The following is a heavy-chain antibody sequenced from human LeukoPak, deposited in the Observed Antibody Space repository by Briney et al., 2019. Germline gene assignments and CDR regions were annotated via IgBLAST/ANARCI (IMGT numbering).Heavy chain of an antibody. CDR1: GFTFSSYS. V-gene: IGHV3-21*01. J-gene: IGHJ4*02. CDR2: ISSSSGYI. CDR3: ASWEWFLSHY. D-gene: IGHD3-3*01. Sequence: GGSLRLSCAASGFTFSSYSMNWVRQAPGKGLEWVSSISSSSGYIYYADSVKGRFTISRDNAKNSLYLQMNSLRAEDTAVYYCASWEWFLSHYWGQGTLVTISS.